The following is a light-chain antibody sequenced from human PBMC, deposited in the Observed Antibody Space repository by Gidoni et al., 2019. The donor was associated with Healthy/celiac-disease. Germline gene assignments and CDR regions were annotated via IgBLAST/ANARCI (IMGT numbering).Light chain of an antibody. Sequence: DIQMTQSPSSLSASVGDRVTIPCQASQDISNYLNWYQQKPGKAPKLLIYDASNLETGVPSRFSGSGSGTDFTFTISSLQPEDIATYYCQQYDNLLLTFGQGTRLEIK. CDR1: QDISNY. J-gene: IGKJ5*01. CDR2: DAS. CDR3: QQYDNLLLT. V-gene: IGKV1-33*01.